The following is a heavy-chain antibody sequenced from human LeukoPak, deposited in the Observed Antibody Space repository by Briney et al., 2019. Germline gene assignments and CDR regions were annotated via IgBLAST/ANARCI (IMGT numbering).Heavy chain of an antibody. V-gene: IGHV3-23*01. Sequence: GGSLRLSCAASGFTFSTYAMSWVRQAPGRGLEWVSAISGSGGSTYYADSVKGRLTISRDNSKNTLYLQMNSLRAEDTAVYYCAKPFFSSSSYWFDPWGQGTLVTVPS. CDR2: ISGSGGST. J-gene: IGHJ5*02. CDR1: GFTFSTYA. CDR3: AKPFFSSSSYWFDP. D-gene: IGHD6-6*01.